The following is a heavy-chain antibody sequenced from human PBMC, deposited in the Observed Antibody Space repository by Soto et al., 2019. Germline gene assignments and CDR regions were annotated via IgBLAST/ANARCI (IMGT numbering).Heavy chain of an antibody. V-gene: IGHV2-5*02. CDR3: AHLMITIGGVVADDAFDI. CDR1: GFSLSTKTVG. Sequence: QITLKESGPTLVKPTQTLTLTCTFSGFSLSTKTVGVAWIRQPPGEALEWLAVIYWDDDKRYSPSLRSRLTVTKDTSRNQVVLTMANMDPVDTATYYCAHLMITIGGVVADDAFDIWGQGTLVTVSS. J-gene: IGHJ3*02. D-gene: IGHD3-16*02. CDR2: IYWDDDK.